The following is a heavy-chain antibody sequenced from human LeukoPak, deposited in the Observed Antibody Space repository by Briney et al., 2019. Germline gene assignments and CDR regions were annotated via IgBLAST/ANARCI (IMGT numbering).Heavy chain of an antibody. V-gene: IGHV1-2*02. CDR3: ARGSLGQNWFDP. Sequence: ASVKVSCKASGYTFTGYYMHWVRQAPGQGLEWMGWINPNSGGTNYAQKFQGRVTMTRDTSISAAYMELSRLRSDDTAVYYCARGSLGQNWFDPWGQGTLVTVSS. CDR2: INPNSGGT. D-gene: IGHD3-10*01. CDR1: GYTFTGYY. J-gene: IGHJ5*02.